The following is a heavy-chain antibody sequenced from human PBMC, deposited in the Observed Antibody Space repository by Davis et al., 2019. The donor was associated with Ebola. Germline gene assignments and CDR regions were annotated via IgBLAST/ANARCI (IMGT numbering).Heavy chain of an antibody. V-gene: IGHV3-21*01. CDR2: ISSSSSYI. J-gene: IGHJ6*03. D-gene: IGHD5-18*01. CDR3: ARHALQLWLRKDYYYYMDV. CDR1: GFTFSSYS. Sequence: GESLKISCAASGFTFSSYSMNWVRQAPGKGLEWVSSISSSSSYIYYADSVKGRFTISRDNAKNSLYLQMNSLRAEDTAVYYCARHALQLWLRKDYYYYMDVWGKGTTVTVSS.